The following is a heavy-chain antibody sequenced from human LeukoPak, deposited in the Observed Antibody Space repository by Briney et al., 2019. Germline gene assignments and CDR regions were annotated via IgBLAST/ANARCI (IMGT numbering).Heavy chain of an antibody. Sequence: PGGSLRLSCAASGFTFSSYGMSWVRQAPGKGLEWVSAISGSGGSTYYADSVKGRFTISRDNSKNTLYLQMSSLRAEDTAVYYCAKRGYGDYAHAFDIWGQGTMVTVSS. CDR1: GFTFSSYG. CDR2: ISGSGGST. D-gene: IGHD4-17*01. CDR3: AKRGYGDYAHAFDI. J-gene: IGHJ3*02. V-gene: IGHV3-23*01.